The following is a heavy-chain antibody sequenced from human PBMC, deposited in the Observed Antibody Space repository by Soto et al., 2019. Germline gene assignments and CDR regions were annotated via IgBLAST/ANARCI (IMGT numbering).Heavy chain of an antibody. V-gene: IGHV3-30-3*01. CDR2: ISYDGSNK. D-gene: IGHD3-10*02. CDR1: GFTFSSYA. J-gene: IGHJ5*02. CDR3: ARDMFRTWFDP. Sequence: QVQLVESGGGVVQPGRSLSLSCAASGFTFSSYAMHWVRQAPGKGLEWVAVISYDGSNKYYADSVKGRFTISRDNSKNTLYLQMNSLRAEDTAVYYCARDMFRTWFDPWGQGTLVTVSS.